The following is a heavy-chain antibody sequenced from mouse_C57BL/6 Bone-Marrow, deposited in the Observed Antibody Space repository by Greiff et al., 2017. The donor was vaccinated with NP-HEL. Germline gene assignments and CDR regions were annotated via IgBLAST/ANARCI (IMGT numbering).Heavy chain of an antibody. V-gene: IGHV1-81*01. J-gene: IGHJ2*01. D-gene: IGHD1-1*01. Sequence: VQLQQSGAELARPGASVKLSCKASGYTFTSYGISWVKQRNGQGLEWIGEIYPRSGNTYYNEKFKGKATLTADKSSSTAYMELRSLTSEDSAVYFCERGGGYYYGSSFLFDYWGQGTTLTVSS. CDR2: IYPRSGNT. CDR1: GYTFTSYG. CDR3: ERGGGYYYGSSFLFDY.